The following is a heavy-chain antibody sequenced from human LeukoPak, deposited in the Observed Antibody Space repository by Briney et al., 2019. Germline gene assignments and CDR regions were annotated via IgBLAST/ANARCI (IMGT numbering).Heavy chain of an antibody. V-gene: IGHV3-30-3*01. CDR1: GFTFSSYA. CDR3: ASLTLDTAMVFDYYYGMDV. D-gene: IGHD5-18*01. Sequence: GGSLRLFCAASGFTFSSYAMHWVRQAPGKGLEWVAFISYDGSNKYYADSVKCRFTISRDNSKNTLYLQMNSLRAQDTAVYYCASLTLDTAMVFDYYYGMDVWGQGTTVTVSS. J-gene: IGHJ6*02. CDR2: ISYDGSNK.